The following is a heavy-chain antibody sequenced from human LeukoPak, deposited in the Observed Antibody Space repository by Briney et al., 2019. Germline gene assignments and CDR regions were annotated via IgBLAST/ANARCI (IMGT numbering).Heavy chain of an antibody. CDR1: GFTFSSYW. V-gene: IGHV3-7*01. J-gene: IGHJ6*03. CDR3: ARRLQSAAYHYYYYYMDV. D-gene: IGHD2-2*01. CDR2: IKQDGSEK. Sequence: GGSLRLSCAASGFTFSSYWMSWVRQAPGKGLEGVANIKQDGSEKYYVDSVKGRFTISRDNAKNSLYLQMNSLRAEDTAVYYCARRLQSAAYHYYYYYMDVWGKGTTVTVSS.